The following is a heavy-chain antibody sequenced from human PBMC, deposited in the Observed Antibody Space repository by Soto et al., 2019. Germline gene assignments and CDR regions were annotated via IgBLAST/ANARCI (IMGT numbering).Heavy chain of an antibody. J-gene: IGHJ4*02. CDR1: SSSISSNY. CDR2: VYNSGST. V-gene: IGHV4-59*01. D-gene: IGHD6-13*01. CDR3: ARYRREAVAGYTLDN. Sequence: PSETLSLTCTVASSSISSNYWTWIRQPPGKGLEWIGYVYNSGSTNYNPSLKSRVTISEDTSKSQFSLKVNSMTAADTAVYYCARYRREAVAGYTLDNWGQGILVTVSS.